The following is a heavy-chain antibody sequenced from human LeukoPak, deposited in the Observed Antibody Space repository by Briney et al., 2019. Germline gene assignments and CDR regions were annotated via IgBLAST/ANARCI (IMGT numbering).Heavy chain of an antibody. CDR3: ARVLGVPAATNWFDP. CDR1: GYSISSGYY. J-gene: IGHJ5*02. CDR2: IYTSGST. D-gene: IGHD2-2*01. Sequence: SETLSLTCTVSGYSISSGYYWGWIRQPAGKGLEWIGRIYTSGSTNYNPSLKSRVTISVDTSKNQFSLKLSSVTAADTAVYYCARVLGVPAATNWFDPWGQGTLVTVSS. V-gene: IGHV4-61*02.